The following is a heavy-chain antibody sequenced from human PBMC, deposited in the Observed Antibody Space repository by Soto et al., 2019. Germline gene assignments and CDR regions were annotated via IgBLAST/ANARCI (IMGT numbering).Heavy chain of an antibody. CDR2: IYYNGRT. J-gene: IGHJ4*02. Sequence: QVQLQESGPGLVKPSETLSLTCTVSGGSISTYYWSWIRQPPGKGLEWIGYIYYNGRTNYNPSLESRVTISLDTSKSQFSLKLSSVSAADTAVYYCARHGSGYDFWSGPYFFDYWGPGTLVTVSS. CDR3: ARHGSGYDFWSGPYFFDY. V-gene: IGHV4-59*01. D-gene: IGHD3-3*01. CDR1: GGSISTYY.